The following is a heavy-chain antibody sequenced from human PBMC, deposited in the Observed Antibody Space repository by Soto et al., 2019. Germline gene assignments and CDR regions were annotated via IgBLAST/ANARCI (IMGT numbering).Heavy chain of an antibody. CDR2: ISAYNGNT. V-gene: IGHV1-18*01. D-gene: IGHD4-17*01. CDR1: GYTFTSYG. Sequence: ASVKVSCKASGYTFTSYGISWVRQAPGQGLEWMGWISAYNGNTNYAQKLQGRVTMTTDTSTSTAYMELRSLRSDDTAVYYCAREAPPFMTTGVYYFDYWGQGTLVTVSS. CDR3: AREAPPFMTTGVYYFDY. J-gene: IGHJ4*02.